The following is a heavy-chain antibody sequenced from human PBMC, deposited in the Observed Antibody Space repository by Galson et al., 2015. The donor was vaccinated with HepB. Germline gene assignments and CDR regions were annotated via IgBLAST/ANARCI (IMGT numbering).Heavy chain of an antibody. J-gene: IGHJ4*02. CDR3: ARGVTTVTYVFDYFDY. CDR2: IYYSGST. Sequence: TLSLTCTVSGGSISSGGYYWSWIRQHPGKGLEWIGYIYYSGSTYYNPSLKSRVTISVDTSKNQFSLKLSSVTAADTAVYYCARGVTTVTYVFDYFDYWGQGTLVTVSS. D-gene: IGHD4-17*01. V-gene: IGHV4-31*03. CDR1: GGSISSGGYY.